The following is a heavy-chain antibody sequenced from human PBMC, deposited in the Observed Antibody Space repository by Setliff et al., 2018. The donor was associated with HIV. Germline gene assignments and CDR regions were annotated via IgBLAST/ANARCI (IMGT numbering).Heavy chain of an antibody. CDR3: ARDKFEQFVRGGGGLDI. CDR2: ITVGDGNT. J-gene: IGHJ3*02. CDR1: GYTFTSYA. Sequence: ASVKVSCKASGYTFTSYAIHWVRQAPGQRLEWMGWITVGDGNTKYSQKFQGRVTITRDTSTSTAYMELRGLRSDDTAVYYCARDKFEQFVRGGGGLDIWGQGTMVTVS. D-gene: IGHD6-6*01. V-gene: IGHV1-3*01.